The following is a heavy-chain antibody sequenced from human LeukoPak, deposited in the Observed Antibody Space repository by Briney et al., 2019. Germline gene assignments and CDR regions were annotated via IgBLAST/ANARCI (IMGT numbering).Heavy chain of an antibody. V-gene: IGHV3-21*01. J-gene: IGHJ4*02. Sequence: GGSLRLSCAPSEFTFISYSMNWFRQAPGKGLEWVSSISSSSSYIYYADSVKGRFTISRDNAKNSLYLQMNSLRAEDTAVYYCASVYSSSWVDYWGQGTLVTVPS. CDR3: ASVYSSSWVDY. D-gene: IGHD6-13*01. CDR2: ISSSSSYI. CDR1: EFTFISYS.